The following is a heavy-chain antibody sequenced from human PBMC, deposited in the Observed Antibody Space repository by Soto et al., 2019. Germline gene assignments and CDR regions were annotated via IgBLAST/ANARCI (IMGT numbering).Heavy chain of an antibody. D-gene: IGHD3-10*01. CDR3: ARGIPIFVYGSGSYYSLHFDY. CDR2: IYHSGST. CDR1: GGSISSSNW. V-gene: IGHV4-4*02. J-gene: IGHJ4*02. Sequence: QVQLQESGPGLVKPSGTLSLTCAVSGGSISSSNWWSWVRQPPGKGLEWIGEIYHSGSTNYNPSLKRRVSISVDKSKNQFSLKLSSVTAADAAVYYCARGIPIFVYGSGSYYSLHFDYWGQGTLVTVSS.